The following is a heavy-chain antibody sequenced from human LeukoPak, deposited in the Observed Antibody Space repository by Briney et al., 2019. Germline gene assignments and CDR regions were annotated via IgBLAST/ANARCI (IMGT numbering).Heavy chain of an antibody. D-gene: IGHD6-19*01. V-gene: IGHV3-21*01. Sequence: GGSLRLSCAASGFTFSSYSMNWVRQASGKGLEWVSSMSSSSKYIYYADSVKGRFTISRDNAKNSLFLQMNSLRAEDTAVYYCARGSISIAVAADAFDIWGQGTMVTVSS. CDR2: MSSSSKYI. CDR3: ARGSISIAVAADAFDI. CDR1: GFTFSSYS. J-gene: IGHJ3*02.